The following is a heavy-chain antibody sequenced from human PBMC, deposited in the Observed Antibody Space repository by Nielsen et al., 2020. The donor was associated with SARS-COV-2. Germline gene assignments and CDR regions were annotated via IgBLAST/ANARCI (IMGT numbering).Heavy chain of an antibody. J-gene: IGHJ6*02. CDR3: AKENYGAVYYYYGMDV. CDR1: GFTFSSYG. CDR2: ISYDGSNK. Sequence: GGSLRLSCAASGFTFSSYGMHWVRQAPGKGLEWVAVISYDGSNKYYADSVKGRFTISRDNSKNTLYLQMNSLRAEDTAVYYCAKENYGAVYYYYGMDVWGQGTTVTVSS. V-gene: IGHV3-30*18. D-gene: IGHD4-17*01.